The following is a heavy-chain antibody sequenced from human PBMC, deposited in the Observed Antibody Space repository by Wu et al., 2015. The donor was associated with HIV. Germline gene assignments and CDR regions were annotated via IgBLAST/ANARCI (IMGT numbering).Heavy chain of an antibody. Sequence: QVQLAQSGAEVKKPGSSVRVSCKASGGTFSSYTSHWVRQAPGQGLEWMGSIIPISGTTDYAQKFQGRIAVTADESTRTTYMELSSLRSEDTAVYFCARELLWGEDFWGQGTLVTVSS. CDR2: IIPISGTT. V-gene: IGHV1-69*15. D-gene: IGHD2-21*01. J-gene: IGHJ4*02. CDR3: ARELLWGEDF. CDR1: GGTFSSYT.